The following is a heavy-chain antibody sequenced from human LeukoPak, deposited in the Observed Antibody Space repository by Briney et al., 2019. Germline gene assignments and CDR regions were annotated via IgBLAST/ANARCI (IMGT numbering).Heavy chain of an antibody. D-gene: IGHD3-10*01. Sequence: ASVKVSCKVSGYTLTELSMHWVRQAPGKGLEWMGGFDPEDGETIYAQKFQGRVTMTEDTSTDTAHMELSSLRSEDTAVYYCATELRYGSGSYQPYWGQGTLVTVSS. CDR3: ATELRYGSGSYQPY. CDR2: FDPEDGET. V-gene: IGHV1-24*01. J-gene: IGHJ4*02. CDR1: GYTLTELS.